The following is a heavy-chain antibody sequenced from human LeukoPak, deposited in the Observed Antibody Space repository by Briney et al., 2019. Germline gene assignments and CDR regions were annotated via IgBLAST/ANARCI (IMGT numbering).Heavy chain of an antibody. V-gene: IGHV3-74*01. J-gene: IGHJ4*02. CDR3: ARGSGWFYFDY. CDR2: INSDGSST. D-gene: IGHD6-19*01. CDR1: GITFSSYW. Sequence: GGSLRLSCAASGITFSSYWMHWVRQAPGKGLVWVSRINSDGSSTSYADSVKGRFTISRDNAKNTLYLQMNSLRAEDTAVYYCARGSGWFYFDYWGQGTLVTVSS.